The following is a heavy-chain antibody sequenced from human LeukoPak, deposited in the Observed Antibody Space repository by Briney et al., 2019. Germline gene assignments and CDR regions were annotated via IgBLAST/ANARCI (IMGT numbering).Heavy chain of an antibody. V-gene: IGHV4-61*02. J-gene: IGHJ4*02. D-gene: IGHD3-9*01. Sequence: SQTLSLTCTVSGGSISSGSYYWSWIRQPAGKGLEWIGRIYTSGSTNYNPSLKSRVTISVDTSKNQFSLKLSSVTAADTAVYYCAREEVLRYFDWGQGTLVTVSS. CDR1: GGSISSGSYY. CDR3: AREEVLRYFD. CDR2: IYTSGST.